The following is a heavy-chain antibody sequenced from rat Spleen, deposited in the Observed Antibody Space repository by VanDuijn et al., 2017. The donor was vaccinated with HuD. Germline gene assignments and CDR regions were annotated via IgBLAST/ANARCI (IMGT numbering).Heavy chain of an antibody. J-gene: IGHJ2*01. CDR2: ITSGGSNT. V-gene: IGHV5-25*01. CDR1: GFTFSSFA. CDR3: AKDEGTY. Sequence: EVQLVESGGGLVQPGRSLKLSCAASGFTFSSFAMAWVRQAPKKGLEWVATITSGGSNTYYPDSVKGRFTISRDNAKSTLYLQMDSLRSEDTATYYCAKDEGTYWGQGVMVTVSS. D-gene: IGHD1-5*01.